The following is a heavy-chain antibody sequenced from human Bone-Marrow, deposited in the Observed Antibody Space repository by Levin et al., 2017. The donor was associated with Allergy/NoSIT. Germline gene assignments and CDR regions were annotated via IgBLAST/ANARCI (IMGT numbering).Heavy chain of an antibody. Sequence: ETLSLTCAASGFTFSSYAMSWVRQAPGKGLEWVSAISGSGGSTYYADSVKGRFTISRDNSKNTLYLQMNSLRAEDTAVYYCAKVVQDYYYFDYWGQGTLVTVSS. D-gene: IGHD2/OR15-2a*01. CDR2: ISGSGGST. CDR1: GFTFSSYA. CDR3: AKVVQDYYYFDY. J-gene: IGHJ4*02. V-gene: IGHV3-23*01.